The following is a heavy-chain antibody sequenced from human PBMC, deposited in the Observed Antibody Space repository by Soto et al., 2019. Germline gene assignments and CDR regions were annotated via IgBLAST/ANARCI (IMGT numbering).Heavy chain of an antibody. CDR3: ARDPTGGAARDAFDI. J-gene: IGHJ3*02. CDR2: ISSSSSYI. V-gene: IGHV3-21*01. Sequence: GGSLRLSCAASGFTFSSYSMNWVRQAPGKGLEWVSSISSSSSYIYYADSVKGRFTISRDNAKNSLYLQMNSLRAEDTAVYCCARDPTGGAARDAFDIWGQGTMVTVSS. D-gene: IGHD6-6*01. CDR1: GFTFSSYS.